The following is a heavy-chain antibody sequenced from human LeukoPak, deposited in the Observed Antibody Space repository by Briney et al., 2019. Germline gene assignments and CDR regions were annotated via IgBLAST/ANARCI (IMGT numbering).Heavy chain of an antibody. Sequence: GGSLRLSCAASGFTFSSYSMNWVRQAPGKGLEWVSSISSSSSYTYYADSVKGRFTISRDNAKNSLYLQMNSLRAEDTAVYYCARGARNAGSGYSFYYWGPGTLVTVSS. V-gene: IGHV3-21*01. CDR1: GFTFSSYS. D-gene: IGHD3-3*01. CDR2: ISSSSSYT. CDR3: ARGARNAGSGYSFYY. J-gene: IGHJ4*02.